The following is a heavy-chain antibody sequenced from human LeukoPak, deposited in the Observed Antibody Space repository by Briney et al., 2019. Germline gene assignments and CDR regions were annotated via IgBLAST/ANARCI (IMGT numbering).Heavy chain of an antibody. CDR2: IYYSGYT. D-gene: IGHD3-10*01. Sequence: PSKTLSLTCTVSGGSISSYYWSWIRQPPGKGLEWIGCIYYSGYTNYKSSLKSRVTISVDTSKNQFSLKLSSVTAADTAVYYCARTTMVRGTYYMDVWGKGTTVTVSS. J-gene: IGHJ6*03. CDR3: ARTTMVRGTYYMDV. V-gene: IGHV4-59*01. CDR1: GGSISSYY.